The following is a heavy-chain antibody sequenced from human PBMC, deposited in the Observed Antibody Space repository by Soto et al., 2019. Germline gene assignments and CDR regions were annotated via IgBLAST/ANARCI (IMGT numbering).Heavy chain of an antibody. J-gene: IGHJ6*02. Sequence: SETLSLTCTVSGGSISSGGYYWSWIRQHPGKGLEWIGYIYHSGSTYYNPSLKSRVTISVDTSKNQFSLKLSSVTAADTAVYYCASSSRTKTYGGYYYYGMDVWGQGATVTVSS. V-gene: IGHV4-31*03. CDR3: ASSSRTKTYGGYYYYGMDV. CDR1: GGSISSGGYY. D-gene: IGHD2-2*01. CDR2: IYHSGST.